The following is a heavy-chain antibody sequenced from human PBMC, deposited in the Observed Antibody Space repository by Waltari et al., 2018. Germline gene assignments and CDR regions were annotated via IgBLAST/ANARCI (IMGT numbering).Heavy chain of an antibody. J-gene: IGHJ4*02. Sequence: EVQLVESGGGLVQPGGSLRLSCAASGFTFSSLWMHWVRQAPGKGLVWVSRINGDGSSTSYADSVKGRFTISRDNAKNTLYLQMNSLRAEDTAVYYCASARYSGTYYNDYWGQGMLVTVSP. CDR2: INGDGSST. D-gene: IGHD1-26*01. CDR3: ASARYSGTYYNDY. CDR1: GFTFSSLW. V-gene: IGHV3-74*01.